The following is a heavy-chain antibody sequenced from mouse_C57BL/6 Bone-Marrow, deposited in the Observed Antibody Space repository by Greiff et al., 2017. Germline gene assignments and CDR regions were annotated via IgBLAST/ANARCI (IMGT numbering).Heavy chain of an antibody. CDR3: TRQLRHGLSMDY. Sequence: VQLQQSGAELVRPGASVKLSCTASGFNIKDDYMHWVKQRPEQGLEWIGWIDPENGDTEYASKFQGKATITADTSSNTAYLQLSSLTSEDTAVYYCTRQLRHGLSMDYWGQGTSVTVSS. D-gene: IGHD3-2*02. CDR2: IDPENGDT. J-gene: IGHJ4*01. V-gene: IGHV14-4*01. CDR1: GFNIKDDY.